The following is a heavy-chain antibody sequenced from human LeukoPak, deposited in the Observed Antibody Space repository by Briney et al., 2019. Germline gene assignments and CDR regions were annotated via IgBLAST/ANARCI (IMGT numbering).Heavy chain of an antibody. CDR1: GGSISSSSYY. Sequence: PSETLSLTCTVYGGSISSSSYYWGWIRQPPGKGLEWIGSLYYSGSTYYNPSLKSRVTISVDTSKKQFSLKLSSVTAADTAVYYCARLSPYYDILTGSSYYFDYWGQGTLVTVSS. CDR2: LYYSGST. D-gene: IGHD3-9*01. V-gene: IGHV4-39*01. CDR3: ARLSPYYDILTGSSYYFDY. J-gene: IGHJ4*02.